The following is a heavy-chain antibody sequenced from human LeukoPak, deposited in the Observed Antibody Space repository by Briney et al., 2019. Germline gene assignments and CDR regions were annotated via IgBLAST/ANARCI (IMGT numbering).Heavy chain of an antibody. CDR3: ARVSWFGGPFDY. Sequence: GSLRLSCAASGFTFSSSWMSWVRQAPGKGLEWVANIKQDGSEKYYVDSVKGRFTISRDNAKNSLYLQMNSLRAEDTAVYYCARVSWFGGPFDYWGQGTLVTVSS. CDR1: GFTFSSSW. J-gene: IGHJ4*02. V-gene: IGHV3-7*01. CDR2: IKQDGSEK. D-gene: IGHD3-10*01.